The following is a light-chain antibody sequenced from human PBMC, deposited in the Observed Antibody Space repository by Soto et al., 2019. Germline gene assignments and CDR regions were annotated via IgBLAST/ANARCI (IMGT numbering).Light chain of an antibody. J-gene: IGKJ2*01. CDR1: QAISSY. V-gene: IGKV1-9*01. CDR3: QKFNTYPLT. Sequence: DIQLTQSPSFLSASVGDRVTITCRASQAISSYLAWYQQKPGTAPKLLIYAASTLQSGVPSRFSGSGSGTEFTLTISSLQPEDFATYYCQKFNTYPLTFGQGTKLEIK. CDR2: AAS.